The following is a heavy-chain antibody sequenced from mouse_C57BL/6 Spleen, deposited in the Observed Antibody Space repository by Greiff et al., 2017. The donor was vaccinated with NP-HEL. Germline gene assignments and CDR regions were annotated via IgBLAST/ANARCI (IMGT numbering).Heavy chain of an antibody. CDR3: ARDPATVVDYYAMDY. CDR1: GYSITSGYY. D-gene: IGHD1-1*01. V-gene: IGHV3-6*01. CDR2: ISYDGSN. Sequence: EVKLEESGPGLVKPSQSLSLTCSVTGYSITSGYYWNWIRQFPGNKLEWMGYISYDGSNNYNPSLKNRISITRDTSKNQFFLKLNSVTTEDTATYYCARDPATVVDYYAMDYWGQGTSVTVSS. J-gene: IGHJ4*01.